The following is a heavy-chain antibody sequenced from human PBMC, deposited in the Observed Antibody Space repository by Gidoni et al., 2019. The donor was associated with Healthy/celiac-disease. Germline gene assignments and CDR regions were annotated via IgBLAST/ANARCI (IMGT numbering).Heavy chain of an antibody. J-gene: IGHJ4*02. V-gene: IGHV1-2*02. D-gene: IGHD2-8*01. CDR2: INPNSGGT. CDR1: GYTFTGYY. Sequence: QVQLVQSGAEVKKPGASVKVSCKASGYTFTGYYMHWVRQAPGQGLEWMGWINPNSGGTNYAQKFQGRVTMTRDTSISTAYMELSRLRSDDTAVYYCAREFGDIVLMVYAAGFDYWGQGTLVTVSS. CDR3: AREFGDIVLMVYAAGFDY.